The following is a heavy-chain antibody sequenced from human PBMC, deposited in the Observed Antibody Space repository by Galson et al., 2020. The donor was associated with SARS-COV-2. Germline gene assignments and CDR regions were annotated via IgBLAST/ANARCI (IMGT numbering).Heavy chain of an antibody. J-gene: IGHJ4*02. Sequence: VGSLRLSCAASGFTFSSYGMHWVRQAPGKGLEWVAVISYDGSNKYYADSVKGRFTISRDNSKNTLYLQMNSLRAEDTAVYYCAKFPVYYYDSSGYTGGDDWGQGTLVTVSS. D-gene: IGHD3-22*01. CDR3: AKFPVYYYDSSGYTGGDD. CDR2: ISYDGSNK. CDR1: GFTFSSYG. V-gene: IGHV3-30*18.